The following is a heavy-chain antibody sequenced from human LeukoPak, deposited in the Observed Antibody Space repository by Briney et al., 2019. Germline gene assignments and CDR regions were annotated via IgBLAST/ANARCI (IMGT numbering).Heavy chain of an antibody. CDR1: GYTFTTYP. Sequence: GASVKVSCKASGYTFTTYPIHWVRQAPGQRLEWMGWINAGNGNTKYSQTFQGRVTITRDSSASTAYMELSSLRSEDTAVYYCAKDASGSHHDYWGQGTLVTVSS. D-gene: IGHD3-10*01. V-gene: IGHV1-3*01. J-gene: IGHJ4*02. CDR2: INAGNGNT. CDR3: AKDASGSHHDY.